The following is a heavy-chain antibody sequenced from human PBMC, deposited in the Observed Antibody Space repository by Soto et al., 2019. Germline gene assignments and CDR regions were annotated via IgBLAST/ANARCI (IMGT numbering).Heavy chain of an antibody. J-gene: IGHJ4*02. D-gene: IGHD6-6*01. CDR2: SSGSDDST. V-gene: IGHV3-23*01. CDR1: GFTFSSYA. Sequence: EVPLLESGGGLVQPGESLRLSCAASGFTFSSYAMSWVRQAPGKGLERVSVSSGSDDSTYYADSVKGRFTISRDNSKNTLYLQMNTLRAEDTAVYYCAKRGSSSTFDYWGQGTLVTVSS. CDR3: AKRGSSSTFDY.